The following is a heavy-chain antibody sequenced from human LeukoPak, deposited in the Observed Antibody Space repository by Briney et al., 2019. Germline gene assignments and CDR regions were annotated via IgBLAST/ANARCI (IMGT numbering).Heavy chain of an antibody. V-gene: IGHV4-59*08. CDR2: IYYSGST. CDR3: ARQNEWLGAFDI. J-gene: IGHJ3*02. CDR1: GGSISSYY. Sequence: SETLSLTCTVSGGSISSYYWSWIRQPPGKGLEWIGYIYYSGSTNYNPSLKSRVTISVDTSKNQFSLKLSSVTAADTAVYYCARQNEWLGAFDIWGQGTMVTVSS. D-gene: IGHD3-3*01.